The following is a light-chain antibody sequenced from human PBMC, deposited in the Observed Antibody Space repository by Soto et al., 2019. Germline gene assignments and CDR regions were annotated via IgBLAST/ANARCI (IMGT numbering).Light chain of an antibody. Sequence: QSALTQPRSVSGSPGQSVTISCTGASSDVGGYNYVSWYQQHPGKAPKLMIYDVSKRPSGVPDRFSGSKSGNTAYLTISGLQTEDEADYYCRSYAGRYTYVFGTGTKV. CDR2: DVS. CDR3: RSYAGRYTYV. J-gene: IGLJ1*01. V-gene: IGLV2-11*01. CDR1: SSDVGGYNY.